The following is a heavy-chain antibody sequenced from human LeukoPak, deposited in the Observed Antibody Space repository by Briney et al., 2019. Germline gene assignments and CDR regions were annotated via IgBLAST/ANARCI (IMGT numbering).Heavy chain of an antibody. CDR2: ISAYNGNT. CDR3: ARDYYDSSGYLSPLYYYYGMDV. D-gene: IGHD3-22*01. V-gene: IGHV1-18*01. J-gene: IGHJ6*02. CDR1: GYTSTSYG. Sequence: ASVKVSCKASGYTSTSYGISWVRQAPGQGLEWMGWISAYNGNTNYAQKLQGRVTMTTDTSTSTAYMELRSLRSDDTAVYYCARDYYDSSGYLSPLYYYYGMDVWGQGTTVTVSS.